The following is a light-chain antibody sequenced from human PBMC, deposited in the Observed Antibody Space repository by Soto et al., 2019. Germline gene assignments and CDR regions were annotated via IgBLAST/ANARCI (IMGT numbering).Light chain of an antibody. CDR3: TSYTSRSTLYV. CDR2: EVT. Sequence: QSVLTQPASVSGSPGQSITVSCTGTSSDLGGYNYVSWYQQHPGKAPKLMVYEVTNRPSGVSDRFSGSKSGNTASLTISGLQADDEVYYHCTSYTSRSTLYVFGTGTKLTVL. V-gene: IGLV2-14*01. CDR1: SSDLGGYNY. J-gene: IGLJ1*01.